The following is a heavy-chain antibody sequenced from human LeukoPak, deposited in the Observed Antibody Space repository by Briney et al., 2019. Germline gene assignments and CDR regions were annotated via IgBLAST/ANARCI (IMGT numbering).Heavy chain of an antibody. D-gene: IGHD4-23*01. CDR1: GGSISSGDYY. CDR2: IYYSGST. Sequence: SQTLSLTCTVSGGSISSGDYYWSWIREHPGKGLGWIGYIYYSGSTYYNPSLKSLVTISLDTSTNQCFLKLSSVTAADTAVYYCAREIATSGGNSRALDHWGQGTLVTVSS. CDR3: AREIATSGGNSRALDH. V-gene: IGHV4-31*01. J-gene: IGHJ4*02.